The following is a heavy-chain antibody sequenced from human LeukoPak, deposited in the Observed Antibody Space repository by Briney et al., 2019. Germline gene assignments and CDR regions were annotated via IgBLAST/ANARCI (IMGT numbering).Heavy chain of an antibody. V-gene: IGHV4-59*08. CDR1: GGSLSSYY. CDR2: NYYSGST. CDR3: ARGPSSSGYDSEWFDP. Sequence: PESLSLTRTVSGGSLSSYYWSWIWQPPGKGLEWIGHNYYSGSTNYNPSLKSRVTISVATSKNQFSLKLSSVTAADTAVYYCARGPSSSGYDSEWFDPWGQGTLVTVSS. J-gene: IGHJ5*02. D-gene: IGHD5-12*01.